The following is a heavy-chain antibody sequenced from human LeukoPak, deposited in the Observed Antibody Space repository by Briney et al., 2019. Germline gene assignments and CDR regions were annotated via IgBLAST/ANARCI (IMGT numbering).Heavy chain of an antibody. CDR1: GFTFSFYA. V-gene: IGHV3-23*01. CDR2: TSVSGGST. Sequence: GGSLRLSCAASGFTFSFYAMNWVREAPGKGLEWVSATSVSGGSTYYADSVKGRFTISRDNSKNTLYLQMNSLRAEDTAVYYCAKGDIAVAGHFDYWGQGTLVTVSS. D-gene: IGHD6-19*01. CDR3: AKGDIAVAGHFDY. J-gene: IGHJ4*02.